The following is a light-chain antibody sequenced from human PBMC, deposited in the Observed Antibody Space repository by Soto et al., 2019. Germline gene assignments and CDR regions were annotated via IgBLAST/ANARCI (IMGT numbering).Light chain of an antibody. J-gene: IGKJ1*01. Sequence: IVMTQSTATLSVSPGERATLSCRASQSVSSNLAWYQQKPGQTPRLLIYGASTRATGIPARFSGSGSGTEFTLTISSLQSKDFAVYYFKKYNNWPSWTCGQRTNVEIK. CDR1: QSVSSN. CDR3: KKYNNWPSWT. V-gene: IGKV3-15*01. CDR2: GAS.